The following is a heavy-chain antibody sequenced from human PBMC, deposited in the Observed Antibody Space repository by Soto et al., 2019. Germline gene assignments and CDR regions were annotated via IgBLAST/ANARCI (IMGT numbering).Heavy chain of an antibody. D-gene: IGHD3-16*02. J-gene: IGHJ4*02. V-gene: IGHV3-7*05. CDR2: IKQDGSEK. CDR1: GFTFSSYW. Sequence: EVQLVESGGGLVQPGGSLRLSCAASGFTFSSYWMSWVRQAPGKGLEWVANIKQDGSEKYYVDSVKGRFTISRDNAKNSLYLQMNSLRAEDTAVYYCARLNYVWGSYRPYYFDSWGQGTLVTVSS. CDR3: ARLNYVWGSYRPYYFDS.